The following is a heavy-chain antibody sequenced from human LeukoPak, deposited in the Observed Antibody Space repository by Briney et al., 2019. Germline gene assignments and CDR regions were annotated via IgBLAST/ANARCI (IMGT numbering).Heavy chain of an antibody. CDR1: GFTFSSYA. J-gene: IGHJ4*02. CDR2: ISGGGGST. CDR3: AKGGSDSWYGGYYFDY. Sequence: AGGSLRLSCAASGFTFSSYAMSWVRQAPGKGLEWVSAISGGGGSTYYADSVKGRFTFSRDNSRNTLFLQMNSLRAEDTAVYYCAKGGSDSWYGGYYFDYWGQGTLVTVSS. V-gene: IGHV3-23*01. D-gene: IGHD6-13*01.